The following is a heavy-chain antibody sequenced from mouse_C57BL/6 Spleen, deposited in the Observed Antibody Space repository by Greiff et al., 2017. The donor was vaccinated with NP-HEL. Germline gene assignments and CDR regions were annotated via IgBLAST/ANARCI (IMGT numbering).Heavy chain of an antibody. CDR1: GFTFSSYG. CDR2: ISSGGSYT. J-gene: IGHJ1*03. Sequence: EVQGVESGGDLVKPGGSLKLSCAASGFTFSSYGMSWVRQTPDKRLEWVATISSGGSYTYYPDSVKGRFTISRDNAKNTLYLQMSSLKSEDTAMYYCARHATALDFDVWGTGTTVTVSS. V-gene: IGHV5-6*01. CDR3: ARHATALDFDV. D-gene: IGHD1-2*01.